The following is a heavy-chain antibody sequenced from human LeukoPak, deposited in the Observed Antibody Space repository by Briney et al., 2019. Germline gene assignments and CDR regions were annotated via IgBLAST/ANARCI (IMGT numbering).Heavy chain of an antibody. V-gene: IGHV3-48*03. D-gene: IGHD6-6*01. CDR3: ARTEYSSSD. CDR1: GFTFRSYA. J-gene: IGHJ4*02. CDR2: ISSSGSTI. Sequence: PGGSLRLSCAASGFTFRSYAMNWVRQAPGKGLEWVSYISSSGSTIYYADSVKGRFTISRDNAKNSLYLQMNSLRAEDTAVYYCARTEYSSSDWGQGTLVTVSS.